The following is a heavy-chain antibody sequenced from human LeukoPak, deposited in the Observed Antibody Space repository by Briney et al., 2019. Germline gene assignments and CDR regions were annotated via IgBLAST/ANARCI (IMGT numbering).Heavy chain of an antibody. CDR3: ARGASVRVVPMSYYYAMDV. V-gene: IGHV1-69*06. D-gene: IGHD2-2*01. CDR1: GDTFSTYA. Sequence: SVKVSCKASGDTFSTYAFNWVRQAPGQGLEWPGGIVPISDTTNYAQTLQGRVTITADKSTNTVYMELSSLTSEDTGVYYCARGASVRVVPMSYYYAMDVWGEGTTVIVSS. J-gene: IGHJ6*04. CDR2: IVPISDTT.